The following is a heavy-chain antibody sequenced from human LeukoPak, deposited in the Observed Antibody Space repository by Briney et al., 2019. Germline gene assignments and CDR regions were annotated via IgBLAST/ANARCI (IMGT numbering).Heavy chain of an antibody. J-gene: IGHJ4*02. V-gene: IGHV3-30*04. Sequence: GGSLRLSCAASGFTFSSYAMHWVRQAPGKGLEWVAVISYDGSNKYYADSVKGRFTISRDNSKNTLYLQMNSLRAEDTAVYYCARDGGGDFDYFDYWGQGTLVTVSS. D-gene: IGHD2-21*02. CDR1: GFTFSSYA. CDR2: ISYDGSNK. CDR3: ARDGGGDFDYFDY.